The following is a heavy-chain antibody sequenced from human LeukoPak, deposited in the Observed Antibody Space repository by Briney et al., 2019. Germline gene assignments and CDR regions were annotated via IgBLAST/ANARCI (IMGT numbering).Heavy chain of an antibody. V-gene: IGHV3-30-3*01. Sequence: GGSLRLSCAAPGFTFSSYAMHWVRQAPGKGLEWVAVISYDGSNKYYADSVKGRFTISRDNSKNTLYLQMNSLRAEDTAVYYCARDPAPDTAMGCFDYWGQGTLVTVSS. D-gene: IGHD5-18*01. CDR1: GFTFSSYA. CDR2: ISYDGSNK. CDR3: ARDPAPDTAMGCFDY. J-gene: IGHJ4*02.